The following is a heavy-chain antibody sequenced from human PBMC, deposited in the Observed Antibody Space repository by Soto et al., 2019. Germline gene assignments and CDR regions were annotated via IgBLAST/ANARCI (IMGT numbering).Heavy chain of an antibody. J-gene: IGHJ4*02. Sequence: EVQLVESGGGLVQPGGSLRLSCADSGFSSSPFWMTWVRQAPGKGLEWVALIKQDGSEELYVDSVKGRFTISRDNAKNSVYLQMDSLRVEDTAVYYCTGGSGWLQTDGGQGTLVNVSS. CDR2: IKQDGSEE. D-gene: IGHD6-19*01. V-gene: IGHV3-7*04. CDR3: TGGSGWLQTD. CDR1: GFSSSPFW.